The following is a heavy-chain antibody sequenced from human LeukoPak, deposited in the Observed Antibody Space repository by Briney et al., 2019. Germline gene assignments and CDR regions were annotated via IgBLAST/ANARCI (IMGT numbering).Heavy chain of an antibody. Sequence: SETLSLTCTVSGDSISSGDYYWSWIRQPPGKGLEWIGEINHSGSTNYNPSLKSRVTISVDTSKNQFSLKLSSVTAADTAVYYCARGQDSSGHYYYYMDVWGKGTTVTVSS. V-gene: IGHV4-39*07. CDR3: ARGQDSSGHYYYYMDV. D-gene: IGHD6-6*01. CDR1: GDSISSGDYY. J-gene: IGHJ6*03. CDR2: INHSGST.